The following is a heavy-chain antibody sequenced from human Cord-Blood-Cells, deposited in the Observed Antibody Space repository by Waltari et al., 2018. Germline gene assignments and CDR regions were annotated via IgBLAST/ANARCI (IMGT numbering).Heavy chain of an antibody. D-gene: IGHD1-1*01. V-gene: IGHV4-59*01. CDR3: ARYRTGTFDY. Sequence: QVQLQESGPGLVKPSETLSLTCTVSGGPLSSYYGSWIRQPPGKGLEWIGYIYYSGSTNYNPSLKSRVTISVDTSKNQFSLKLSSVTAADTAVYYCARYRTGTFDYWGQGTLVTVSS. J-gene: IGHJ4*02. CDR1: GGPLSSYY. CDR2: IYYSGST.